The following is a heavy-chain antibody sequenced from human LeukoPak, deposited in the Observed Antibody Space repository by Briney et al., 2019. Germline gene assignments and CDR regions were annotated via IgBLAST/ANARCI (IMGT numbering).Heavy chain of an antibody. CDR2: IYPGDSDT. J-gene: IGHJ4*02. CDR1: GYSFTSYW. V-gene: IGHV5-51*01. CDR3: ARAGFYYDSSGPKVFDY. D-gene: IGHD3-22*01. Sequence: GESLKISCKGSGYSFTSYWIGWVRQMPGKGLEWMGIIYPGDSDTRYSPSFQGQVTISADKSISTAYLQWSGLKASDTAMYYCARAGFYYDSSGPKVFDYWGQGTLVTVSS.